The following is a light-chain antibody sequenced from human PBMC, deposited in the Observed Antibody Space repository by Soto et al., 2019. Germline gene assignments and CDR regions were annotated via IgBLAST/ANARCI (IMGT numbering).Light chain of an antibody. CDR3: QQRGSWPFT. Sequence: EIVLTQSPATLSLSPGERATLSCRASQSVSSYLAWYQQKPGQAPRLLIYDAFNRATGIPARFSGSGSGTDFTLTISSLAPEDFAVYYCQQRGSWPFTFGPGTKVDIK. V-gene: IGKV3-11*01. CDR1: QSVSSY. J-gene: IGKJ3*01. CDR2: DAF.